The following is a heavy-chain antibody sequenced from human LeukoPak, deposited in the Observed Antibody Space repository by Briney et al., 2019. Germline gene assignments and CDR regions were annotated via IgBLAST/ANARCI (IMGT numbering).Heavy chain of an antibody. CDR3: ARDGAGYDSSGYWFDP. CDR2: ISAYNGNT. D-gene: IGHD3-22*01. Sequence: ASVKVSCKASGYTFTSYGISWVRQAPGQGLEWMGWISAYNGNTNYAQKLQGRVTVTTDTSTSTAYMELRSLRSDDTAVYYCARDGAGYDSSGYWFDPWGQGTLVTVSS. J-gene: IGHJ5*02. V-gene: IGHV1-18*01. CDR1: GYTFTSYG.